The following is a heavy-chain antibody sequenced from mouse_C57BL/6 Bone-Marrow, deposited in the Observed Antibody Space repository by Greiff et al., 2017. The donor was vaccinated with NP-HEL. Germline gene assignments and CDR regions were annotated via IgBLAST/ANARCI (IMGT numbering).Heavy chain of an antibody. CDR3: ATYYDYAWFAY. CDR1: GFTFSDYG. V-gene: IGHV5-17*01. D-gene: IGHD2-4*01. J-gene: IGHJ3*01. Sequence: DVQLQESGGGLVKPGGSLKLSCAASGFTFSDYGMHWVRQAPEKGLEWVAYISSGSSTIYYADTVKGRFTISRDNAKNTLFLQMTSLRSEDTAMYYCATYYDYAWFAYWGQGTLVTVSA. CDR2: ISSGSSTI.